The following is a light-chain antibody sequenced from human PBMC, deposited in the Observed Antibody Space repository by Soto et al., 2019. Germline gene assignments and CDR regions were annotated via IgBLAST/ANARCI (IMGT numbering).Light chain of an antibody. CDR2: GAS. V-gene: IGKV3-11*01. Sequence: TQSPSTLSVSLGERATLSCRASQTVSSNLAWYQQKPGQAPRLLIYGASSRATGIPDRFSGSGSGTNFTLTISSLEPEDFAVYYCQQRETFGQGTKVDIK. CDR3: QQRET. CDR1: QTVSSN. J-gene: IGKJ1*01.